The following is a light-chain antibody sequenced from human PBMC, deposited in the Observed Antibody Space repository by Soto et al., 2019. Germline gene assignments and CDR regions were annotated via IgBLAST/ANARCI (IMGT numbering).Light chain of an antibody. Sequence: DIEMTQSPSSLSASVGDRFTITCRASQSISSYLNWYQQKPGKAPKLLIYAASSLQSGVTSRFSGSRSGTDFTLTNSSLQPEDFATYYCQQSYSTPFVTFGQGTRLEIK. CDR1: QSISSY. CDR3: QQSYSTPFVT. CDR2: AAS. V-gene: IGKV1-39*01. J-gene: IGKJ5*01.